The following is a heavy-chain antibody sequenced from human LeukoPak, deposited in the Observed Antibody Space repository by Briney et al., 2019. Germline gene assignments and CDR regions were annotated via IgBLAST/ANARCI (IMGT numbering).Heavy chain of an antibody. D-gene: IGHD1-1*01. J-gene: IGHJ4*02. Sequence: SETLSLTCTASGGSISSYYLSWIRQPPGKGLEWIEYIYYSGSTNYNPSLKSRVTISVDTSKNQFSLKLRSVTAADTAVYYCAKIRERTGTTFDSWGQGTLVTVSS. CDR3: AKIRERTGTTFDS. CDR2: IYYSGST. V-gene: IGHV4-59*08. CDR1: GGSISSYY.